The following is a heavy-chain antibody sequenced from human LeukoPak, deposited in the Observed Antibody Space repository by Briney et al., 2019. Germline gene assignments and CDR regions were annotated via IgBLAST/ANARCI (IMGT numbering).Heavy chain of an antibody. CDR2: MNPNSGNT. V-gene: IGHV1-8*01. Sequence: ASVKVSCKASGYTFSSYDINWVRQATGQGLEWMGWMNPNSGNTGYAQKFQGRLTMTRNTSISTAYMELSSLRSEDTAVYYCARGSYSYNWFDPWGQGTLVTVSS. J-gene: IGHJ5*02. CDR1: GYTFSSYD. D-gene: IGHD2-21*01. CDR3: ARGSYSYNWFDP.